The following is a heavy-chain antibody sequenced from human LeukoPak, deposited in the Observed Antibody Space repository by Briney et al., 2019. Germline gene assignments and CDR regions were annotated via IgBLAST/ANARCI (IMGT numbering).Heavy chain of an antibody. CDR3: ARALYYYDSSGYD. Sequence: QEQLQESGPGLVKPSETLSLTSTVSGCSITTYYWSWILQPPGKGLEWIGYIYYTGSTNYNPSLKSRVTISVDTSKNQFSLRLSSVTAADTAVYYCARALYYYDSSGYDWGQGTLVTVSS. J-gene: IGHJ4*02. D-gene: IGHD3-22*01. CDR1: GCSITTYY. CDR2: IYYTGST. V-gene: IGHV4-59*01.